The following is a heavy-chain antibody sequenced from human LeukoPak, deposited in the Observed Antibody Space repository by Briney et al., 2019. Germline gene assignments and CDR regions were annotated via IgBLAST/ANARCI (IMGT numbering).Heavy chain of an antibody. CDR1: GFTFSDYY. V-gene: IGHV3-11*05. J-gene: IGHJ4*02. CDR2: ISSSSSYT. Sequence: GGSLRLSCAASGFTFSDYYMSWIRQAPGKGLEWVSYISSSSSYTNYADSVKGRFTISRDNATNSLYLQMNSLRAEDTAVYYCARAGVAAALDYWGQGTLVTVSS. CDR3: ARAGVAAALDY. D-gene: IGHD6-13*01.